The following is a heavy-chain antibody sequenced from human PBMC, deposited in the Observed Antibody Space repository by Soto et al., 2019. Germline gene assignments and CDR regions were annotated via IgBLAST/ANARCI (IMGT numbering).Heavy chain of an antibody. Sequence: GASVKVSCKASGYTFTSYAMHWVRQAPGQRLEWMGWINAGNGNTKYSQKFQGRVTITRDTSASTAYMELSSLRSEDTAVYYCARSFRVSWQQRGVYFDYWGQGTLDTVSS. CDR1: GYTFTSYA. CDR3: ARSFRVSWQQRGVYFDY. J-gene: IGHJ4*02. CDR2: INAGNGNT. V-gene: IGHV1-3*01. D-gene: IGHD6-13*01.